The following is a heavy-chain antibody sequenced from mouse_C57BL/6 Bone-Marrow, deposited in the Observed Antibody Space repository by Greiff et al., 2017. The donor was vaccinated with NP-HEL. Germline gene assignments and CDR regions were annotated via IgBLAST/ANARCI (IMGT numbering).Heavy chain of an antibody. J-gene: IGHJ3*01. CDR3: ASRNRDGNSSWFAY. Sequence: VQVVESGPGLVQPSQSLSITCTVSGFSLTSYGVHWVRQSPGKGLEWLGVIWSGGSTDYNAAFISRLSISKDNSKSQVFFKMNSLQADDTAIYYCASRNRDGNSSWFAYWGKGTLVTVSA. V-gene: IGHV2-2*01. CDR1: GFSLTSYG. D-gene: IGHD2-1*01. CDR2: IWSGGST.